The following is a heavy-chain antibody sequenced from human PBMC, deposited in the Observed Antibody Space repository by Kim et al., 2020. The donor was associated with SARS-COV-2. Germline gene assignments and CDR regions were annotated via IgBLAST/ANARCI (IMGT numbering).Heavy chain of an antibody. J-gene: IGHJ4*02. V-gene: IGHV3-64D*09. D-gene: IGHD3-10*01. CDR2: ISSNGGST. Sequence: GGSLRLSCSASGFTFSSYAMHWVRQAPGKGLEYVSAISSNGGSTYYADSVKGRFTISRDNSKNTLYLQMSSLRAEDTAVYYCVKDVWAVYGSGSYTPFDYWGQGTLVTVSS. CDR3: VKDVWAVYGSGSYTPFDY. CDR1: GFTFSSYA.